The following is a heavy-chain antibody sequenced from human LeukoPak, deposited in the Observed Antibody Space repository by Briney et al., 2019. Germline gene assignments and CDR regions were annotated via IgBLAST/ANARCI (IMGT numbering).Heavy chain of an antibody. J-gene: IGHJ5*02. Sequence: GASVKVSCKASGYTFTSYYMHWVRQAPGQGLEWMGIINPSGGSTSYAQKFQGRVTMTRDTSTSTAYMELSSLRSEDTAVYYCARDEDGSGSYYSNWFDPWGQGTLVTVSS. CDR1: GYTFTSYY. V-gene: IGHV1-46*01. CDR2: INPSGGST. CDR3: ARDEDGSGSYYSNWFDP. D-gene: IGHD3-10*01.